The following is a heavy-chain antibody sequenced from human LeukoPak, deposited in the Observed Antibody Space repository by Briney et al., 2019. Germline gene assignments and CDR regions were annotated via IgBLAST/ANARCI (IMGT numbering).Heavy chain of an antibody. CDR1: GFTFSSYA. V-gene: IGHV3-23*01. Sequence: GGSLRLPCAASGFTFSSYAMNWVRQAPGKGLEWVSFISGSGDTTYYADSVKGRFTISRDKSKNTLYLQMNSLRAEDTAVYYCAKSRGESRGASNYWGQGTLVTVSS. D-gene: IGHD1-26*01. J-gene: IGHJ4*02. CDR2: ISGSGDTT. CDR3: AKSRGESRGASNY.